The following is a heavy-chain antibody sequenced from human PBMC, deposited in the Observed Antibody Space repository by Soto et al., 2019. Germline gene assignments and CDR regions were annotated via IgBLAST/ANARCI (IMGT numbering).Heavy chain of an antibody. CDR2: IYYSGST. J-gene: IGHJ4*02. V-gene: IGHV4-59*01. CDR3: ARYRDFGDYGYFDY. D-gene: IGHD4-17*01. Sequence: WTWIRQPPGKGLEWIGYIYYSGSTNYNSSLKSRVTISVDTSKNQFSLKLSSVTAADTAVYYCARYRDFGDYGYFDYWGQGTLVTVSS.